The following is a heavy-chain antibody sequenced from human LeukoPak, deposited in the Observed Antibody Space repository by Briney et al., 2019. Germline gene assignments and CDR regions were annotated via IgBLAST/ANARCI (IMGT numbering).Heavy chain of an antibody. V-gene: IGHV1-8*01. D-gene: IGHD3-10*01. CDR1: GYTFTSYD. J-gene: IGHJ6*02. CDR3: ARALDWFGEDSSVLYV. Sequence: ASVKVSCKASGYTFTSYDINWVRQATGHGLEWMGWMNPNSGDTGYAQKFQGRVTMTRNTSISTAYMELSSLRSEDTAVYYCARALDWFGEDSSVLYVWGQGTTVTVSS. CDR2: MNPNSGDT.